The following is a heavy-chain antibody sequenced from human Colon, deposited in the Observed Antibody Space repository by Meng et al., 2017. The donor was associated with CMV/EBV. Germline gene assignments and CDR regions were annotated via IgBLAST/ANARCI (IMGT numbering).Heavy chain of an antibody. Sequence: GGSLRLSCAGSGLIFSSYGMNWVRQAPGKGLEWVSSITTANAYKSYAESVKGRFTISRDDAKSSLFLQMDSLRVDDTAVYYCARPLSPRSAYSALLAFWGQGTLVTVSS. D-gene: IGHD2-15*01. V-gene: IGHV3-21*06. CDR2: ITTANAYK. CDR1: GLIFSSYG. CDR3: ARPLSPRSAYSALLAF. J-gene: IGHJ4*02.